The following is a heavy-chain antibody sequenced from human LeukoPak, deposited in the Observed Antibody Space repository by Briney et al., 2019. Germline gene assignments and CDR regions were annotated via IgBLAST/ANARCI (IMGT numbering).Heavy chain of an antibody. CDR2: IIPIFGIA. V-gene: IGHV1-69*04. J-gene: IGHJ4*02. Sequence: ASVKVSCKASRGTFSSYAISWVRQAPGQGLEWMGRIIPIFGIANYAQKFQGRVTITADKSTSTAYMELSRLRSEDTAVYYCARERGTYYYDSSGYYSWGQGTLVTVSS. D-gene: IGHD3-22*01. CDR3: ARERGTYYYDSSGYYS. CDR1: RGTFSSYA.